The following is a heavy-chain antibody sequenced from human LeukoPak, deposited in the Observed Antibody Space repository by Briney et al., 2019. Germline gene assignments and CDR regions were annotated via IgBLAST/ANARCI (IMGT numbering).Heavy chain of an antibody. CDR2: IFISGGP. J-gene: IGHJ6*03. V-gene: IGHV4-59*01. CDR1: DGSISSYY. CDR3: ARAVRAREAGRTWLQLPYYYIDV. Sequence: PSGTLSLTCTVSDGSISSYYWSWIRQPPGKGLEWIGYIFISGGPKYNPSPQSRVTISVDTSKKQFSLKPSSVTATDTAVYYCARAVRAREAGRTWLQLPYYYIDVWGKGTTVTISS. D-gene: IGHD5-24*01.